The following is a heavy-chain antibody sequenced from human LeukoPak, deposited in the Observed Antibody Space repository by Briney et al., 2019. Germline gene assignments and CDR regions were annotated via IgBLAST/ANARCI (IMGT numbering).Heavy chain of an antibody. J-gene: IGHJ4*02. CDR1: GGSISSSSYY. D-gene: IGHD5-18*01. V-gene: IGHV4-39*07. CDR2: IYYSGST. CDR3: ASLRGYSYGSLDY. Sequence: SETLSLTCTVSGGSISSSSYYWGWIRQPPGKGLEWIGSIYYSGSTYYNPSLKSRVTISVDTSKNQLSLKLSSVTAADTAVYYCASLRGYSYGSLDYWGQGTPVTVSS.